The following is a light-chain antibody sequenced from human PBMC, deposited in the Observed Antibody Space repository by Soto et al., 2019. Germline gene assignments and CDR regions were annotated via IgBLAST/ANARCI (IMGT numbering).Light chain of an antibody. V-gene: IGKV3-20*01. Sequence: EIVLTQSPGTLSLSPGERATLSCRASQTLSNGFIAWYQEKPGQAPRLLIYDTSSRNTGVPDRYSASGSGTYLPLTISRLEPEDCAVFFCQQYGTSAIIFGQGTRLEIK. CDR2: DTS. CDR3: QQYGTSAII. CDR1: QTLSNGF. J-gene: IGKJ5*01.